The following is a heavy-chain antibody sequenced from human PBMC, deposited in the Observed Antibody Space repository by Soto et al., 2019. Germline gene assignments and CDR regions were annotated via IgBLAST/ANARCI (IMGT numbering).Heavy chain of an antibody. CDR3: AKEGGEGYDLWSGSYGMDV. CDR2: ISYDGSNK. J-gene: IGHJ6*02. V-gene: IGHV3-30*18. CDR1: GFTFSSYG. D-gene: IGHD3-3*01. Sequence: QVQLVESGGGVVQPGRFLRLSCAASGFTFSSYGMHWVRQAPGKGLEWVAVISYDGSNKYYADSVKGRFTISRDNSKNTLYLQMNSLRAEDTAVYYCAKEGGEGYDLWSGSYGMDVWGQGTTVTVSS.